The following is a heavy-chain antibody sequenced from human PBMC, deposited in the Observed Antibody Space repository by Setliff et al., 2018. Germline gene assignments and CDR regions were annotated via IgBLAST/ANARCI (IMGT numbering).Heavy chain of an antibody. CDR2: MNVDNGNS. D-gene: IGHD6-19*01. CDR3: ARGGLGSVLDFDS. J-gene: IGHJ4*02. Sequence: ASVKVSCKASGFTFTNYDINWVRQATGQGLEWMGWMNVDNGNSDSAQKFQGRLTMTRDTSTSTAYMELSSLRSEDTAVYYCARGGLGSVLDFDSWGQGTLVTVS. CDR1: GFTFTNYD. V-gene: IGHV1-8*02.